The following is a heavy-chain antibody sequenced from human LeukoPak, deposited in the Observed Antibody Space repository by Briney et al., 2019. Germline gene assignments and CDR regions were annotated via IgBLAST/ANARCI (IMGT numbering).Heavy chain of an antibody. V-gene: IGHV3-23*01. CDR1: GFTFSSYA. CDR2: ISGSGGST. CDR3: AKDHDYVWGSYRHYFDY. D-gene: IGHD3-16*02. Sequence: GGSLRLSCAASGFTFSSYAMSWVSQAPGKGLEWVSAISGSGGSTYYADSVKGRFTISRDNSKNTLYLQMNSLRAEDTAVYYCAKDHDYVWGSYRHYFDYWGQGTLVTVSS. J-gene: IGHJ4*02.